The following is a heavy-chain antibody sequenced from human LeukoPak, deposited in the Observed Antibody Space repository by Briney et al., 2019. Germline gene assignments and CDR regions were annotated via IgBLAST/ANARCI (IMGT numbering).Heavy chain of an antibody. CDR2: FDIEDAET. V-gene: IGHV1-24*01. J-gene: IGHJ3*02. CDR1: GHSLTDLS. CDR3: ARGSEMATIVSAPAAFDI. Sequence: ASVKVSCKGSGHSLTDLSIRWVRQAPGKGLEWMGGFDIEDAETIYGQEFEGRVIMTEDTATETAYMELSSLKYEDTAVYCCARGSEMATIVSAPAAFDIWGQGTMVTVSS. D-gene: IGHD5-24*01.